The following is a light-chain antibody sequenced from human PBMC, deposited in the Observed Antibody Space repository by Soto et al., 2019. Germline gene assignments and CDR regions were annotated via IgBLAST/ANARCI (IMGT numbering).Light chain of an antibody. CDR3: QQYNSWPLT. Sequence: EIMMTQSPATLSVSPGERATFSCRASQSVSSNLAWYQQKPGQAPRLLIYGASIRATGIPARFSGSGSGTEFTLTISSLQSEDFAVYYCQQYNSWPLTFGGGTKVDI. CDR2: GAS. CDR1: QSVSSN. V-gene: IGKV3-15*01. J-gene: IGKJ4*01.